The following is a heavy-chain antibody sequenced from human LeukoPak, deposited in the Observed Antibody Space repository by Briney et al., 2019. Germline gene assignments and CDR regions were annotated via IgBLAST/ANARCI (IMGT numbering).Heavy chain of an antibody. V-gene: IGHV3-49*04. J-gene: IGHJ4*02. D-gene: IGHD6-19*01. Sequence: GGSLRLSCIGSGFTFGEYAMSWVRQAPGKGLEWVGFIRSKTYGGTTEYAASVKGRFTISRDDSKSIAYLQMNSLKTEDTAVYYCTRVAAYSSGWRDYWGQGTLVTVSS. CDR3: TRVAAYSSGWRDY. CDR2: IRSKTYGGTT. CDR1: GFTFGEYA.